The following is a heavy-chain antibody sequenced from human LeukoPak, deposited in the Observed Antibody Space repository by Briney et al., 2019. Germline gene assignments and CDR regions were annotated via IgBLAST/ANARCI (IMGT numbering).Heavy chain of an antibody. D-gene: IGHD3-10*01. CDR3: ARVPVLLSFGELIYGSYFDY. CDR1: GGSFSGYY. V-gene: IGHV4-34*01. CDR2: INHSGST. J-gene: IGHJ4*02. Sequence: PSETLSLTCAVYGGSFSGYYWSWIRQPPGKGLEWIGEINHSGSTNYNPSLTSRVTISADTPKNQFSLKLSSVTAADTAVYYCARVPVLLSFGELIYGSYFDYWGQGTLVTVSS.